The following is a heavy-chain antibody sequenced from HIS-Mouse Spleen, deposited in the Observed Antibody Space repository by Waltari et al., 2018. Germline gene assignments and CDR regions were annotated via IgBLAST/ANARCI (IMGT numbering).Heavy chain of an antibody. CDR2: IYYSGST. CDR3: AREIPYSSSWYDWYFDL. D-gene: IGHD6-13*01. Sequence: QLQLQESGPGLVKPSETLSLTCTVSGGSISSSSYYWVWLLQPPGKGLEWIGSIYYSGSTYYNPSLKSRVTISVDTSKNQFSLKLSSVTAADTAVYYCAREIPYSSSWYDWYFDLWGRGTLVTVSS. CDR1: GGSISSSSYY. V-gene: IGHV4-39*07. J-gene: IGHJ2*01.